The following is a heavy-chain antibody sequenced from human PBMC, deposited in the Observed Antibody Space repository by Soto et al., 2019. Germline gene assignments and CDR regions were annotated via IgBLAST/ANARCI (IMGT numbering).Heavy chain of an antibody. CDR3: ARGGSDYEGSGYYQGHV. CDR1: GGTFSNYG. Sequence: QVQLVQSRAEVKKPGSSVKVSCKSSGGTFSNYGFSWVRQAPGQGLECMGVIVPIFGAEHPQKFQGRVTITADESTNTVLMEVRGLISEDTAVYYCARGGSDYEGSGYYQGHVWGQGTTVTVSS. D-gene: IGHD3-22*01. J-gene: IGHJ6*02. V-gene: IGHV1-69*12. CDR2: IVPIFGA.